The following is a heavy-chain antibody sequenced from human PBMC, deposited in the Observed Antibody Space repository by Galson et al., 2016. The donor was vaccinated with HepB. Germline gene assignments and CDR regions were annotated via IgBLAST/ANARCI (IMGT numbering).Heavy chain of an antibody. CDR2: ISSSGSTI. D-gene: IGHD5-24*01. CDR3: AKARSTNAYKVFDY. J-gene: IGHJ4*02. V-gene: IGHV3-11*01. CDR1: GFTFSYYY. Sequence: SLRLSCAASGFTFSYYYMSWIRQAPGKGLEWVSYISSSGSTIYYADSVKGRFTISRDNAKNSLYLQMDSLRPEDTALYYCAKARSTNAYKVFDYWGQGILVAVSS.